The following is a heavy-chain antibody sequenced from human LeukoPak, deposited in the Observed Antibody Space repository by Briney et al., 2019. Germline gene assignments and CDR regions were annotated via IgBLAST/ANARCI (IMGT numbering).Heavy chain of an antibody. J-gene: IGHJ4*02. V-gene: IGHV3-23*01. CDR3: AKWGDYDVLTGYYVSDY. Sequence: GASLRLSCAASGFTFTSHAMTWVRQAPGKGLEWVSGISASGGNTFYADAVKGRFTISRDNSKNTLYLQMNSLRAEDTAVYYCAKWGDYDVLTGYYVSDYWGQGTLVTVSS. D-gene: IGHD3-9*01. CDR1: GFTFTSHA. CDR2: ISASGGNT.